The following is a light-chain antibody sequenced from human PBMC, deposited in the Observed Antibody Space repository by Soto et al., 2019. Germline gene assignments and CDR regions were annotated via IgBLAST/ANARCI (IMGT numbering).Light chain of an antibody. Sequence: QSALTKPASVSGSPGQSITISCTGTSSDVGDYNYVSWYQQHPGKAPKLMIYEVSNRPSGVSNRFSGSKSGNTALLTISGLQAEDEADYYCSSYTGSSTLYVFGTATKLTVL. CDR3: SSYTGSSTLYV. CDR2: EVS. V-gene: IGLV2-14*01. CDR1: SSDVGDYNY. J-gene: IGLJ1*01.